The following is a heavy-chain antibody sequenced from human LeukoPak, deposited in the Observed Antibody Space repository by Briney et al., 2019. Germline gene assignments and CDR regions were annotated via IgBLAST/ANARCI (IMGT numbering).Heavy chain of an antibody. CDR3: ARGPRDPTEFCSRGTCAPTYEV. D-gene: IGHD2-15*01. Sequence: GGSLRLSCAVSGFSFSDYEMNWVRQAPGKGLEWLSYISSSGRKIYYADSVKGRFTISRDNAKNSLYLQMNSLRADDTAVYYCARGPRDPTEFCSRGTCAPTYEVWGQGALVTVSS. V-gene: IGHV3-48*03. CDR1: GFSFSDYE. J-gene: IGHJ4*02. CDR2: ISSSGRKI.